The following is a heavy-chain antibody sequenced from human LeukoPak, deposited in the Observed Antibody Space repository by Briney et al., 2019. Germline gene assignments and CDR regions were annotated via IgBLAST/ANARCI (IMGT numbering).Heavy chain of an antibody. CDR1: GFTFSNYG. V-gene: IGHV3-33*01. CDR2: IWYDGSIK. CDR3: ATDQNYDFAFDP. Sequence: GGSLRLSCAASGFTFSNYGMHWVRQAPGKGLEWVAVIWYDGSIKYYADSVKGRFTISRDNSRNTLHLQMNSLRAEDTAVYYCATDQNYDFAFDPWGQGTLVTVSS. D-gene: IGHD3-3*01. J-gene: IGHJ5*02.